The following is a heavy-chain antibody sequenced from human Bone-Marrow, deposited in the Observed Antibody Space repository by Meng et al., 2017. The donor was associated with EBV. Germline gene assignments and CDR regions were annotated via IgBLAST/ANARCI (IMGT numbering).Heavy chain of an antibody. Sequence: VQSGAGVNEPWSSVKVTCKTSGGTLRSYAISWVRQAPGQGLEWMGGLIPMSDAPHYAQKFQGRVTITADESTSTHYMDLSGLRSEDTAVYYCASESGRGFTPDYWGQGTLVTVSS. CDR1: GGTLRSYA. CDR3: ASESGRGFTPDY. CDR2: LIPMSDAP. D-gene: IGHD3-10*01. V-gene: IGHV1-69*01. J-gene: IGHJ4*02.